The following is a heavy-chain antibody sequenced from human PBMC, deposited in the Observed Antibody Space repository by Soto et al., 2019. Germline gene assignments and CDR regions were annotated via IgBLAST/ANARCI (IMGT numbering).Heavy chain of an antibody. Sequence: EVQLVQSGADVKKPGATANISCKISGSTFTDYYIHWVQQAPGKGPQWVGLVDPGDGAATYAEKFQGTINITPDTSTDTTLLEVKSLRSEDTAVYYCATGGDYELDFWGQGTLVTVSS. J-gene: IGHJ4*02. CDR3: ATGGDYELDF. V-gene: IGHV1-69-2*01. CDR1: GSTFTDYY. D-gene: IGHD4-17*01. CDR2: VDPGDGAA.